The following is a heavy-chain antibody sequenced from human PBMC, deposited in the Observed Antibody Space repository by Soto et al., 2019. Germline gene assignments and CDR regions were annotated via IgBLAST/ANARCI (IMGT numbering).Heavy chain of an antibody. V-gene: IGHV3-7*01. CDR3: ARVQSLAVVY. D-gene: IGHD6-19*01. Sequence: EVQLVESGGGLVQPGGSLRLSCAASGFTFSSYWMSWVRQAPGKGLEWVANIKQDGSDKYYVDSVKGRFTISRDNAKNSLYLQMNGRGAEDSAVYYCARVQSLAVVYWGQGTLVTVSS. CDR2: IKQDGSDK. J-gene: IGHJ4*02. CDR1: GFTFSSYW.